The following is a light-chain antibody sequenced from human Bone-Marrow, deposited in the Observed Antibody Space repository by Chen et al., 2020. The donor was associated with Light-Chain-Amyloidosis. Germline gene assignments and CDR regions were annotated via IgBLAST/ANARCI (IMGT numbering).Light chain of an antibody. V-gene: IGLV3-25*03. CDR3: QSADSSGTYEVI. CDR2: RDT. J-gene: IGLJ2*01. Sequence: SYELTQPPSVSVSPGQKARITCSGDDLPTKYAYWYQQKPGQAPVLVIHRDTERPSGISERFSGSRSGTTATLTISGVQAEDEADYHCQSADSSGTYEVIFGGGTKLTVL. CDR1: DLPTKY.